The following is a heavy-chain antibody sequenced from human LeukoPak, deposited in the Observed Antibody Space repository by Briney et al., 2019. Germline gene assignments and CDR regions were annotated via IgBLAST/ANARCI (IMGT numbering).Heavy chain of an antibody. Sequence: SETLSHTCTVSGGSISSYYWSWIRQPPGKGLEWIGYIYYSGSTNYNPSLKSRVTISVDTSKNQFSLKLSSVTAADTAVYYCARGIRSSSDWFDPWGQGTLVTVSS. CDR2: IYYSGST. D-gene: IGHD6-6*01. V-gene: IGHV4-59*01. J-gene: IGHJ5*02. CDR1: GGSISSYY. CDR3: ARGIRSSSDWFDP.